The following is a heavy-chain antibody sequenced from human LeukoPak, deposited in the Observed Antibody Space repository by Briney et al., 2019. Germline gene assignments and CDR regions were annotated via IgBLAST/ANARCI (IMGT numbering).Heavy chain of an antibody. CDR3: AREWDTNFNGSPDAVDI. CDR1: GYTFTSYF. CDR2: INPSAGTS. D-gene: IGHD4-11*01. J-gene: IGHJ3*02. V-gene: IGHV1-46*01. Sequence: GASVKVSCKASGYTFTSYFMHWVRQAPGQGLEWVGLINPSAGTSTSAQKFQGRVTMTRDKSTSTIFLDLSSLKSEDTAVYYCAREWDTNFNGSPDAVDIWGQGTMVTVSS.